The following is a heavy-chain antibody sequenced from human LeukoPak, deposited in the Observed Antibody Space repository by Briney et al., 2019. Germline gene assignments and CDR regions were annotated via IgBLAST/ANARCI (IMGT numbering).Heavy chain of an antibody. CDR1: GGSISSYY. V-gene: IGHV4-59*12. D-gene: IGHD4-11*01. J-gene: IGHJ4*02. CDR3: ARDKGYSNPY. CDR2: IYYSGST. Sequence: SETLSLTCTVSGGSISSYYWSWIRQPPGKGLEWIGYIYYSGSTNYNPSLKSRVTISVDTSKNQFSLKLSSVTAADTAVYYCARDKGYSNPYWGQGTLVTVSS.